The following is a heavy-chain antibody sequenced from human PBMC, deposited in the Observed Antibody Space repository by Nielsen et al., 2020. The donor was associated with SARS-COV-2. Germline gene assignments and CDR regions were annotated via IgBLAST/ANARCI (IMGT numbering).Heavy chain of an antibody. J-gene: IGHJ3*02. Sequence: SETLSLTCAVYGGSFSDYHWTWIRQPPGKGLEWIGEISRSGGTNYNPSLKSRLTISVDTSKNQFSLKLSSVTAADTAVYYCARDYFGDYLDAFDIWGQGTMVTVSS. V-gene: IGHV4-34*01. CDR1: GGSFSDYH. D-gene: IGHD4-17*01. CDR2: ISRSGGT. CDR3: ARDYFGDYLDAFDI.